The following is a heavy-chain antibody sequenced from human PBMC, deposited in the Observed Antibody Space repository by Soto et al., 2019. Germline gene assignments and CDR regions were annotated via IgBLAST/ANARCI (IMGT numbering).Heavy chain of an antibody. CDR3: AKDLRITIFGVVLGPVDV. CDR2: ISGSGGST. V-gene: IGHV3-23*01. J-gene: IGHJ6*02. D-gene: IGHD3-3*01. Sequence: GGSLRLSCAASGFTFSSYAMSWVRQAPGKGLEWVSAISGSGGSTYYADSVKGRFTISRDNSKNTLYLQMNSLRAEDTAVYYCAKDLRITIFGVVLGPVDVWGQGTTVTVSS. CDR1: GFTFSSYA.